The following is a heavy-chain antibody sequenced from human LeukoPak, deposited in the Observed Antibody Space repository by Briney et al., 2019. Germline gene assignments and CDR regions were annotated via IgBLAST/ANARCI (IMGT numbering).Heavy chain of an antibody. CDR1: GGSITGYV. Sequence: SETLALTCTDSGGSITGYVWSWIRQPPGKGLEWIGFIYYTGSTNCNPSLKSRVTISVDTSKNQFSLNLTSVTAADTAVYYCARGRYGFDSWGQGTLVTVSS. CDR3: ARGRYGFDS. V-gene: IGHV4-59*01. D-gene: IGHD1-26*01. J-gene: IGHJ4*02. CDR2: IYYTGST.